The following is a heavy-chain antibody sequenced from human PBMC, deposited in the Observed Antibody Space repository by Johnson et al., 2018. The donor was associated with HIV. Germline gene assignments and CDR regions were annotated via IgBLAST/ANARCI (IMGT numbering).Heavy chain of an antibody. CDR3: ARVEAAAGLAFDI. D-gene: IGHD6-13*01. V-gene: IGHV3-7*01. Sequence: VQLVESGGGLVQPGGSLSLSCAASGFTFNTYWMTWVRQAPGKGLEWVANINQDGSEKDYVDSVKGRFTISRDIAKNSLYLQMSGLRAEDTAVYYCARVEAAAGLAFDIWGQGTMVTVSS. CDR1: GFTFNTYW. CDR2: INQDGSEK. J-gene: IGHJ3*02.